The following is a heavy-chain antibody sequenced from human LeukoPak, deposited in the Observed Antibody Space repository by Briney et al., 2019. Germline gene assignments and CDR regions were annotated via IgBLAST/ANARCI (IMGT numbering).Heavy chain of an antibody. CDR3: ARDPSSNRSLWSPRVGAFDI. CDR2: IYTSGST. CDR1: GGSISSGSYY. V-gene: IGHV4-61*02. D-gene: IGHD3-10*01. Sequence: SQTLSLTCTVSGGSISSGSYYWSWIRQPAGKGLEWIGRIYTSGSTNYNPSLKSRVTISVDTSKNQFSLKLSSVTAADTAVYYCARDPSSNRSLWSPRVGAFDIWGQGTMVTVSS. J-gene: IGHJ3*02.